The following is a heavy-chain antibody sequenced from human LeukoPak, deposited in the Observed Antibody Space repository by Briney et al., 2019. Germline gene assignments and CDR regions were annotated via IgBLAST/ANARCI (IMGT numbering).Heavy chain of an antibody. D-gene: IGHD2-15*01. CDR1: GCTFSNAW. V-gene: IGHV3-15*01. CDR3: TTEGGPI. CDR2: IKGKTDGGTT. J-gene: IGHJ3*02. Sequence: KAGGSLRLSCAASGCTFSNAWMSWVRQAPGKWLEWVGRIKGKTDGGTTDYAAPVKGRFPISTDDSKDTLYMQMNSLKTQGTAVYYCTTEGGPIWGEATMVTVS.